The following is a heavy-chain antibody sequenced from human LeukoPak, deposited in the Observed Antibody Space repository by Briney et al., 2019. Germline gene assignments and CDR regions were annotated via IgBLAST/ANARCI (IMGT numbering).Heavy chain of an antibody. Sequence: GESLKISCKGSGYSFTSYWIGWVRQMPGKGLEWMGIIYPGDSDTRYSPSFQGQVTISADKSISTTYLQWSSLKASDTAMYHCARQPGYCSSTSCHRAGDAFDIWGQGTMVTVSS. CDR1: GYSFTSYW. D-gene: IGHD2-2*01. V-gene: IGHV5-51*01. J-gene: IGHJ3*02. CDR2: IYPGDSDT. CDR3: ARQPGYCSSTSCHRAGDAFDI.